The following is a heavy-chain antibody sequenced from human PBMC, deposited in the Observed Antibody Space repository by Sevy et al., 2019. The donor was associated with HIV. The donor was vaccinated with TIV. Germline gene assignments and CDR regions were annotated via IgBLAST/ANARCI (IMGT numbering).Heavy chain of an antibody. J-gene: IGHJ4*02. CDR1: GYSFSGYW. Sequence: GKSLKISCKGSGYSFSGYWIGWVRQIPGKGLDWMGIIYPSDSDTRYSLSFQGQVTISVDKSISTAYLQWSSLKVSDTAMYYCARLPPPYGSGSFPDYWGQGTLVTVSS. V-gene: IGHV5-51*01. D-gene: IGHD3-10*01. CDR3: ARLPPPYGSGSFPDY. CDR2: IYPSDSDT.